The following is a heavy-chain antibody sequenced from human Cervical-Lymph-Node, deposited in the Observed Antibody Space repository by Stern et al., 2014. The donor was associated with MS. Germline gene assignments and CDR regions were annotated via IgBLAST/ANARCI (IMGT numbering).Heavy chain of an antibody. CDR3: ARGGYSTLYEVWFDP. CDR2: MNPYSGNT. CDR1: GYTFPSYA. J-gene: IGHJ5*02. V-gene: IGHV1-8*01. Sequence: VQLVQSGAEVKKPGASVKVSCRASGYTFPSYAINWVRQGTGQGLEWMGWMNPYSGNTGYAQKFQGRVSMTRNTSINTAYMELSSLRSEDTAVYYCARGGYSTLYEVWFDPWGQGTLVTVSS. D-gene: IGHD6-13*01.